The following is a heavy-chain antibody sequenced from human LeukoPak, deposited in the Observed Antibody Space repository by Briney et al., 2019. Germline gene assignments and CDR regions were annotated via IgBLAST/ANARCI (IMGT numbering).Heavy chain of an antibody. J-gene: IGHJ4*02. Sequence: GASVKVSCKASGYTFTGYYMHWVRQAPGQGLEWLGWINPNTGGTNYAQKFQGRVLMTRDTPIGTAYMELSSLRSDDTAIYYCARPITKYTAVVWDYWGQGTLVTVSS. CDR1: GYTFTGYY. CDR2: INPNTGGT. D-gene: IGHD5-18*01. CDR3: ARPITKYTAVVWDY. V-gene: IGHV1-2*02.